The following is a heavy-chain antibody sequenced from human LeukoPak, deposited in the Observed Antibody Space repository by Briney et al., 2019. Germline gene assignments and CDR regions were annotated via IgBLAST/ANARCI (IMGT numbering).Heavy chain of an antibody. J-gene: IGHJ5*02. CDR2: IYHSGST. CDR1: GYSISSDYY. Sequence: SETLSLTCAVSGYSISSDYYWGWIRQPPGKGLEWIGSIYHSGSTYYNPSLKSRVTISVDTSKNQFSLKLSSVTAADTAVYYCARVDSSNWFDPWGQGTLVTVSS. CDR3: ARVDSSNWFDP. D-gene: IGHD2-21*01. V-gene: IGHV4-38-2*01.